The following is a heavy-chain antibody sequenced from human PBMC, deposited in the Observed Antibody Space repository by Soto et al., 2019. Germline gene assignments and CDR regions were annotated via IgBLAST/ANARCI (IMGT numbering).Heavy chain of an antibody. CDR2: IIPTFGTA. V-gene: IGHV1-69*13. CDR1: GSTLSSYA. Sequence: ASVKVSCKASGSTLSSYAISRVRQAPRPGRRGMGGIIPTFGTANYAPKFKGRVTITADESTNTAYMELSSLRSEDTAVYYCASRIVPAAIGGAYGMDVWGQGTPVTVSS. D-gene: IGHD2-2*02. CDR3: ASRIVPAAIGGAYGMDV. J-gene: IGHJ6*02.